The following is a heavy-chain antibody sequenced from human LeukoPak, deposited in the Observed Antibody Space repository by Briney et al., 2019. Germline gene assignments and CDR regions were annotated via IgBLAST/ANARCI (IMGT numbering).Heavy chain of an antibody. D-gene: IGHD2-2*01. J-gene: IGHJ6*02. Sequence: GGSLRLSCAASGFTFSSYWMSWVRQAPGKGLEWVANIKQDGSEKHFGDSVKGRFTISRDNAKKSLYLQMDSLRAEDTAVYYCARDLNIVVVPAHGMDVWGQGTTVTVSS. CDR1: GFTFSSYW. CDR3: ARDLNIVVVPAHGMDV. CDR2: IKQDGSEK. V-gene: IGHV3-7*01.